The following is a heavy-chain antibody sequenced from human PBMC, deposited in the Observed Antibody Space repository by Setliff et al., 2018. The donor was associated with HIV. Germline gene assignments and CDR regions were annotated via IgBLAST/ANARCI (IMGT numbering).Heavy chain of an antibody. Sequence: PGGSLRLSCAASGFTFSYYTMHWVRQAPGKGLEWISVISWDGATTYYADSVKGRFTLSRDNFRNTLYLQMNSLRPEDTAVYYCARVQQQLLQEDDYFDYWGQGTLVTVSS. CDR2: ISWDGATT. V-gene: IGHV3-43*01. CDR1: GFTFSYYT. D-gene: IGHD6-13*01. CDR3: ARVQQQLLQEDDYFDY. J-gene: IGHJ4*02.